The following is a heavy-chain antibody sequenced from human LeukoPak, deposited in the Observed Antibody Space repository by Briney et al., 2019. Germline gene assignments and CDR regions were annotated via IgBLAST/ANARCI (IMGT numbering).Heavy chain of an antibody. D-gene: IGHD6-13*01. CDR1: GFTFSSYA. V-gene: IGHV3-23*01. CDR2: ISGSGGST. J-gene: IGHJ4*02. CDR3: ANGLGIAAAGPFDY. Sequence: GGSLRLSCAASGFTFSSYAMSWVRQAPGKGPEWVSAISGSGGSTYYADSVKGRFTISRDNSKNTLYLQMNSLRAEDTAVYYCANGLGIAAAGPFDYWGQGTLVTVSS.